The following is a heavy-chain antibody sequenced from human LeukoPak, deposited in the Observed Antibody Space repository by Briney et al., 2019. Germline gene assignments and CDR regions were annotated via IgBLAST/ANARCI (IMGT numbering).Heavy chain of an antibody. CDR3: ARSVEGYCSGGSCYSYYYYMDV. V-gene: IGHV4-4*07. Sequence: PSETLSLTCTVSGGSISSYYWSWIRQPAGKGLEWIGRIYTSGSTNYNPSLKSRATISVDTSKNQFSLKLSSVTAADTAVYYCARSVEGYCSGGSCYSYYYYMDVWGKGTTVTVSS. CDR2: IYTSGST. J-gene: IGHJ6*03. CDR1: GGSISSYY. D-gene: IGHD2-15*01.